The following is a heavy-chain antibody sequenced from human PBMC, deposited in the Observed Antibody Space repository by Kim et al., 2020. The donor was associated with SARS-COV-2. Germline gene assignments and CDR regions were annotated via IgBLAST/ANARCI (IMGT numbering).Heavy chain of an antibody. D-gene: IGHD6-19*01. Sequence: GESLKISCKGSGYTFTSYWITWVRQMPGKGLEWMGRIDPSDSYTNYSPSFQGHVTISADKSISTAYLHWSSLKASDTAMYYCARHYQSSGWPAGCFDPWGQGTLVTVSS. V-gene: IGHV5-10-1*01. CDR1: GYTFTSYW. CDR2: IDPSDSYT. CDR3: ARHYQSSGWPAGCFDP. J-gene: IGHJ5*02.